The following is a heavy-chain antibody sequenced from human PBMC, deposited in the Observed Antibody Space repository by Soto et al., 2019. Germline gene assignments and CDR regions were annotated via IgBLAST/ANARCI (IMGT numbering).Heavy chain of an antibody. D-gene: IGHD6-19*01. J-gene: IGHJ4*02. CDR1: GFTFSSYA. Sequence: PGGSLRLSCAASGFTFSSYAMSWVRQAPGKGLEWVSAISGSGGSTYYADSVKGRFTISRDNSRNTLYLQMNSLRAEDTAVYYCSTSPPPHRLVPTLGYWGQVTLVTFSS. CDR3: STSPPPHRLVPTLGY. CDR2: ISGSGGST. V-gene: IGHV3-23*01.